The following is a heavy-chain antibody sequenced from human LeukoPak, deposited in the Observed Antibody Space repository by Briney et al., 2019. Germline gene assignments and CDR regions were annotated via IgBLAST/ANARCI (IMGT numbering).Heavy chain of an antibody. D-gene: IGHD5-12*01. Sequence: GGSLRLSCAASGFTFSSYAMHWVRQTPGKGLEWVTVISYDGSEKYYADSVKGRFTISRDNSMNTLYLQMNSLRAEDTAVYYCAKDPYRASSGLVDYWGQGTLVTVSS. CDR2: ISYDGSEK. V-gene: IGHV3-30-3*02. CDR3: AKDPYRASSGLVDY. J-gene: IGHJ4*02. CDR1: GFTFSSYA.